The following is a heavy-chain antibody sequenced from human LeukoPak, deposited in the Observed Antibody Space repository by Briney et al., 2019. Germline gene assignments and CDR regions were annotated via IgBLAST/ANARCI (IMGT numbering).Heavy chain of an antibody. CDR3: ATDSGSYYPYFDY. Sequence: PGGSLRLSCAASGFTFDDYGMSWVRQAPGKGLEWVSGINWHGGTTDYADSVKGRFTISRDNAKNTLYLQMNSLRAEDTAVYYCATDSGSYYPYFDYWGQGTLVTVSS. CDR1: GFTFDDYG. J-gene: IGHJ4*02. CDR2: INWHGGTT. D-gene: IGHD1-26*01. V-gene: IGHV3-20*04.